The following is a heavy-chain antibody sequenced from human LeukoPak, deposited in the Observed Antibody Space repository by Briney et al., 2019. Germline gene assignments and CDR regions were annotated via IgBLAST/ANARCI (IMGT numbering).Heavy chain of an antibody. CDR2: VYYSGST. CDR1: GGSISNYY. J-gene: IGHJ3*02. Sequence: SETLSLTCTVSGGSISNYYWSWIRQPPGKGLEWIGYVYYSGSTNYKSSLKSRVTISVDTSKNQFSLKLSSVTAADTAVYYCARVVPQRFAFDIWGQGTMVTVSS. CDR3: ARVVPQRFAFDI. V-gene: IGHV4-59*01. D-gene: IGHD2-8*01.